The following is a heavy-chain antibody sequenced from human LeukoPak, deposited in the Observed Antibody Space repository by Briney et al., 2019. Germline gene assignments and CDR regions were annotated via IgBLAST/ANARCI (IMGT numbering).Heavy chain of an antibody. CDR1: GESFSAYF. CDR2: INHRGSP. Sequence: SETLSLTCAVYGESFSAYFWNWIRQAPGKPLEYIGEINHRGSPHYNPSLKTRVTLSVDTSKNQFSLKLTSVTAADTAVYFCARGSSFDGYCSAGACDAGYYDSWGQGAPVTVSS. D-gene: IGHD2-15*01. V-gene: IGHV4-34*01. J-gene: IGHJ4*02. CDR3: ARGSSFDGYCSAGACDAGYYDS.